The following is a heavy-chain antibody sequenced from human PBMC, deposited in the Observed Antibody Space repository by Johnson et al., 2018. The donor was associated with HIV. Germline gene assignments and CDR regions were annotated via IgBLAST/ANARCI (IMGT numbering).Heavy chain of an antibody. Sequence: QVQLVESGGGVVQPGRSLRLSCAASGFTFSSYGMHWVRQAPGKGLEWVAVIWYAGSNKYYADSVKGRFTISRDNSKNTLYLQMNSLKIEDTAVYYCAKLGVVIATRDAFDIWGQGTMVTVSS. CDR3: AKLGVVIATRDAFDI. J-gene: IGHJ3*02. V-gene: IGHV3-33*06. D-gene: IGHD2-21*01. CDR2: IWYAGSNK. CDR1: GFTFSSYG.